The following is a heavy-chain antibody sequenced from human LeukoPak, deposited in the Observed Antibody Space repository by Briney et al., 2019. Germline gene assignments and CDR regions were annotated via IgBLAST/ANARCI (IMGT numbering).Heavy chain of an antibody. J-gene: IGHJ4*02. D-gene: IGHD5/OR15-5a*01. CDR3: VREGWVSVALDY. CDR1: GFTFSSYG. V-gene: IGHV3-33*01. Sequence: GGSLRLSCAASGFTFSSYGMHWVRQAPGKGLEWVAFIWYDGSNKEYADSVRGRFTISRDNSKSTLYLQMDSLRAEDTAVYYCVREGWVSVALDYWGQGTLVTVPS. CDR2: IWYDGSNK.